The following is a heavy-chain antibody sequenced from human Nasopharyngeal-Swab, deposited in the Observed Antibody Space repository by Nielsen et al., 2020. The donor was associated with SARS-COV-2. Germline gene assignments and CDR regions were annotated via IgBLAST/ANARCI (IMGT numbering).Heavy chain of an antibody. Sequence: GGSLRLSCKGSGYSFTSYWIGWVRQMPGKGLEWMGIIYPGDSDTRYSTSFQGQVTISADKSISTAYLQWSSLKASDTAMYYCVRLFPYYYDSSGYYRDYWGQGTLVTVSS. CDR2: IYPGDSDT. CDR1: GYSFTSYW. V-gene: IGHV5-51*01. J-gene: IGHJ4*02. D-gene: IGHD3-22*01. CDR3: VRLFPYYYDSSGYYRDY.